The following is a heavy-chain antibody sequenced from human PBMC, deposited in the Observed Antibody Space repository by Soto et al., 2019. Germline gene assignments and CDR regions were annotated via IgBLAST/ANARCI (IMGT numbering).Heavy chain of an antibody. D-gene: IGHD1-20*01. V-gene: IGHV2-5*02. CDR3: VHSGPVDESITGFDF. Sequence: QITLRESGPALVKPTQTLTLTCTFSGFSLNSRGVGVGWVRQPPGKALELLAIAYWDDAKRYRPSLRRRLSIGNVTPTNAVVLTLTNTDPVATSTYYSVHSGPVDESITGFDFLGQGSLVTVSS. CDR1: GFSLNSRGVG. J-gene: IGHJ4*02. CDR2: AYWDDAK.